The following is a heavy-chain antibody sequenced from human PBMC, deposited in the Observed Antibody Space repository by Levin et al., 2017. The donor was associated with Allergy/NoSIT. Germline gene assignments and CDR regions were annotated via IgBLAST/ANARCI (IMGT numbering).Heavy chain of an antibody. Sequence: SVKVSCKASGGTFSSYTISWVRQAPGQGLEWMGRIIPILGIANYAQKFQGRVTITADKSTSTAYMELSSLRSEDTAVYYCARVVGFLTTVVTPSGMDVWGQGTTVTVSS. CDR3: ARVVGFLTTVVTPSGMDV. J-gene: IGHJ6*02. CDR2: IIPILGIA. CDR1: GGTFSSYT. V-gene: IGHV1-69*02. D-gene: IGHD4-23*01.